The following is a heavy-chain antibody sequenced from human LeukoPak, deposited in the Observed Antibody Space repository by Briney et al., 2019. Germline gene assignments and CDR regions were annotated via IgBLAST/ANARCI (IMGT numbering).Heavy chain of an antibody. CDR1: GGSISSSSYY. J-gene: IGHJ4*02. V-gene: IGHV4-61*05. Sequence: SETLSLTCTVSGGSISSSSYYWGWIRQPPGKGLEWIGYIYYSGSTNYNPSLKSRVTISVDTSKNQFSLKLSSVTAADTAVYYCARLFSGQYSSGWRRRKVVDYWGQGTLVTVSS. D-gene: IGHD6-19*01. CDR3: ARLFSGQYSSGWRRRKVVDY. CDR2: IYYSGST.